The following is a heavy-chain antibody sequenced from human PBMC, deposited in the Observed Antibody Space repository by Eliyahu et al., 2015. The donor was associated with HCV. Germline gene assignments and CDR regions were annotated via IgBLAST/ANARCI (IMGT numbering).Heavy chain of an antibody. Sequence: QVQLQQWGAGLLKPSETLSLTCXVYGGSFSGYYWSWIRQPPGKGLEWIGEINHSGSTNYNPSLKSRVTISVDTSKNQFSLKLSSVTAADTAVYYCARVWSSGWGRDYWGQGTLVTVSS. CDR1: GGSFSGYY. V-gene: IGHV4-34*01. D-gene: IGHD6-19*01. J-gene: IGHJ4*02. CDR3: ARVWSSGWGRDY. CDR2: INHSGST.